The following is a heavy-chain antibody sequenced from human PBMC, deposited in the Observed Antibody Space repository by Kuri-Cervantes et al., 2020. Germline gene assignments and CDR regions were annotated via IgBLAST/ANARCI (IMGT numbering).Heavy chain of an antibody. CDR2: ISSSSSTI. V-gene: IGHV3-48*02. CDR1: GCSFSSYC. Sequence: GESLKISCAASGCSFSSYCMNWVRQAPGKGLEWVSYISSSSSTIYYADSVKGRFTISRDSADNSLYLQMNSLTDDDTGVYYCASAFSGYGPNYWGQGTLVTVSS. J-gene: IGHJ4*02. D-gene: IGHD5-12*01. CDR3: ASAFSGYGPNY.